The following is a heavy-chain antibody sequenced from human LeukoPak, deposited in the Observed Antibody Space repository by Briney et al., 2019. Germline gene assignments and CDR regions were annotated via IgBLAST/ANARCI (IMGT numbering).Heavy chain of an antibody. J-gene: IGHJ4*02. D-gene: IGHD4-17*01. CDR2: FDPEDGET. V-gene: IGHV1-24*01. Sequence: ASVKVSCKVSGYTLTELSMHWVRQAPGKGLEWMGGFDPEDGETIYAQKFQGRVTMTEDTSTDTAYMELSSLRSEDTAVYYCATIPTLRPGPLDWGQGTLVTVSS. CDR3: ATIPTLRPGPLD. CDR1: GYTLTELS.